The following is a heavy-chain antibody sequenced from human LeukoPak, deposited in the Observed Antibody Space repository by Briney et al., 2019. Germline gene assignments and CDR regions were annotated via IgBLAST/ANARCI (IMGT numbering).Heavy chain of an antibody. CDR3: ARDPPPLIAAAGSFDY. V-gene: IGHV4-39*07. J-gene: IGHJ4*02. CDR1: GGSISSSSYY. D-gene: IGHD6-13*01. CDR2: IYYSGST. Sequence: PSETLSLTCTVSGGSISSSSYYWGWIRQPPGKGLEWIGSIYYSGSTYYNPSLKSRVTISVDTSKNQFSLKLSSVTAADTAVYYCARDPPPLIAAAGSFDYWGQGTLVTVSS.